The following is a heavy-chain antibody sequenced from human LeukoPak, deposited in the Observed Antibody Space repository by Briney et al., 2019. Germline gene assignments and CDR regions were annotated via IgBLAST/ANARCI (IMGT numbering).Heavy chain of an antibody. J-gene: IGHJ6*04. Sequence: GGSLRLSCAASGFTFSSYAMDWVRQAPGKGLEWVSYISSSGSTIYYADSVKGRFTISRDNAKNSLYLQMNSLRAEDTAVYYCAELGITMIGGVWGKGTTVTISS. CDR2: ISSSGSTI. CDR1: GFTFSSYA. D-gene: IGHD3-10*02. CDR3: AELGITMIGGV. V-gene: IGHV3-48*03.